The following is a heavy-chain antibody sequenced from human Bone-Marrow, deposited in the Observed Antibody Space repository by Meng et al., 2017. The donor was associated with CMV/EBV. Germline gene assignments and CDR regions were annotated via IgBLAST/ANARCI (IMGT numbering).Heavy chain of an antibody. CDR3: AKEYFDRRRGGFEI. J-gene: IGHJ3*02. CDR2: IRYHGSNT. V-gene: IGHV3-30*02. Sequence: GGPLRFSCVASGFSFSDYEIHWVRRAPGKGLEWVVSIRYHGSNTIYVDSVKGRFTISRENSRNKLFLQMDSLTVKDTSVYYCAKEYFDRRRGGFEILGQGTIVTVSS. D-gene: IGHD2/OR15-2a*01. CDR1: GFSFSDYE.